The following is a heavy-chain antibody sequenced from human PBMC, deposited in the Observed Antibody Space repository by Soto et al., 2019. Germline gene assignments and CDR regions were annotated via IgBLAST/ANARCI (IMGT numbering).Heavy chain of an antibody. J-gene: IGHJ6*02. Sequence: EVQLVESGGGLVKPGESLRLSCAASGFTFGSFNMIWVRQAPGKGLEWVSYISGRGNHKYFADSVKGRFTISRDNARNFFFLQMNSLTGADTAVYYCTRDGSPFALDVWGLGTSVTVSS. V-gene: IGHV3-21*04. CDR3: TRDGSPFALDV. CDR1: GFTFGSFN. CDR2: ISGRGNHK.